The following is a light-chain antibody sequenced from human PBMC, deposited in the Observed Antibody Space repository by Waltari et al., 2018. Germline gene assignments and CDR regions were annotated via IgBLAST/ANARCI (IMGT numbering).Light chain of an antibody. CDR3: QQYDNLPPGT. Sequence: EIQMTQSPSSLSASVGDRVTITCQASQDITNYLNWYQQKPGKAPKLLIYDASNLGTGVPSRFSGSESGTDCTFTISSLQPEDIATYCCQQYDNLPPGTFGQGTKLEIK. V-gene: IGKV1-33*01. CDR2: DAS. J-gene: IGKJ2*01. CDR1: QDITNY.